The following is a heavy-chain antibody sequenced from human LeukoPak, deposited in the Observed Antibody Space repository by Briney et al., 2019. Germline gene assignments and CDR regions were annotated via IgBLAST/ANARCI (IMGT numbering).Heavy chain of an antibody. CDR2: ISSKTYGGTT. J-gene: IGHJ4*02. CDR3: TKAFCDGGGCYEPNY. CDR1: GFNFGDHA. Sequence: GRSLRLSCTTSGFNFGDHAMSWFRQAPGKGLEWVGFISSKTYGGTTDFAAPVKGRFTISRDDSKSVAYLEMNSLKTEDTAVYYCTKAFCDGGGCYEPNYWGQGTLVTVSS. V-gene: IGHV3-49*03. D-gene: IGHD2-21*02.